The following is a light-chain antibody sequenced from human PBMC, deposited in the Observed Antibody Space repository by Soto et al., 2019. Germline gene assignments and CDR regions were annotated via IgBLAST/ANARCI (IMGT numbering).Light chain of an antibody. CDR3: QVWDSSIDHPV. J-gene: IGLJ2*01. CDR1: NIGSKS. V-gene: IGLV3-21*04. Sequence: SYELTQPPSVSVAPGKTARLTCGGNNIGSKSVHWYQQKPGQAPVLVIYYDSDRPSGIPERFSGSNSGNTATLTISRVEAGDEADYYCQVWDSSIDHPVFGGGTKLTVL. CDR2: YDS.